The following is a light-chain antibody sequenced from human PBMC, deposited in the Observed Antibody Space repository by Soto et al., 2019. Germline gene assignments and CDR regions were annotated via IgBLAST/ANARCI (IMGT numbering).Light chain of an antibody. V-gene: IGLV2-14*01. CDR2: EVN. J-gene: IGLJ1*01. CDR3: SSFSSSSTPYV. Sequence: LTQPSSLSVSPGQSITISFTGTSTDVGGYKYVSWYQQHPGTAPKLMIFEVNGRPSGVSDRFSGSKSGNTASLTISGLQPEDEADYYCSSFSSSSTPYVFGTGTKVTVL. CDR1: STDVGGYKY.